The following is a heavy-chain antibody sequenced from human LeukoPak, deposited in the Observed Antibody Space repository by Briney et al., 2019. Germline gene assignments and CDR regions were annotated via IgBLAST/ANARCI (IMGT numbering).Heavy chain of an antibody. CDR3: ASRQGAVSPLDY. D-gene: IGHD2/OR15-2a*01. Sequence: PSETLSLTCTVSGGSINSYYWSWIRQPPGEGLEWIGYIYTSGSTNYNPSLKSRVTISADTSKSQFSLKLNSVTAADTAVYYCASRQGAVSPLDYWGQGTLVTVSS. CDR1: GGSINSYY. J-gene: IGHJ4*02. V-gene: IGHV4-4*09. CDR2: IYTSGST.